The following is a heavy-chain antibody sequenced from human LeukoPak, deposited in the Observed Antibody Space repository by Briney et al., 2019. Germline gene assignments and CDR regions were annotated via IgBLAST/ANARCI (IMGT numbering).Heavy chain of an antibody. J-gene: IGHJ1*01. Sequence: PSETLSLTCTVSGGSISTYYWSWIRQPPGEGLEWIGYIYSSGSTKYNPSLQSRVSISVDTSKNQFSLELSSVTAEDTAVYYCARLDYYDNWGQGTLVTVSS. CDR1: GGSISTYY. V-gene: IGHV4-59*08. CDR3: ARLDYYDN. D-gene: IGHD3-22*01. CDR2: IYSSGST.